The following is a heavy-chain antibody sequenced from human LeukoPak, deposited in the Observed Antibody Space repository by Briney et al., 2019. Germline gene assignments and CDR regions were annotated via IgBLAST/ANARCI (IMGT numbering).Heavy chain of an antibody. Sequence: ASVKVSCKASGYTFTSYGISWVRQAPGQGLEWMGWISTYNGNTNYAQKLQGRVTMTTDTSTSIAYMELRSLRSDDTAVYYCTREGSPFYYYYMDVWGKGTTVTVSS. J-gene: IGHJ6*03. CDR2: ISTYNGNT. D-gene: IGHD2-15*01. CDR3: TREGSPFYYYYMDV. CDR1: GYTFTSYG. V-gene: IGHV1-18*01.